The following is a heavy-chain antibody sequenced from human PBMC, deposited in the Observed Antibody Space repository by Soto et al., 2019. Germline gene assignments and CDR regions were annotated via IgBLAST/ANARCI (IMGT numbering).Heavy chain of an antibody. D-gene: IGHD2-15*01. V-gene: IGHV4-4*02. Sequence: SETLSLTCAVSGGSISSSNWWIWVRQPPGKGLEWIGEIYHSGSTNYNPSLKSRVTISVDKSKNQFSLKLNSVTAADTAVYYCARDGIAFAGTPGWAALVIWGQGPIVTVSS. CDR2: IYHSGST. J-gene: IGHJ3*02. CDR3: ARDGIAFAGTPGWAALVI. CDR1: GGSISSSNW.